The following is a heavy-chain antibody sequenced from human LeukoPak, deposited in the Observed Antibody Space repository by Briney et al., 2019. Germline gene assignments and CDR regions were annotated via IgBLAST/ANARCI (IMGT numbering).Heavy chain of an antibody. D-gene: IGHD2-15*01. V-gene: IGHV1-18*01. CDR2: ISAYNGNT. J-gene: IGHJ4*02. CDR3: ARDSRPGHQPVAFDY. Sequence: ASVKVSCKASGYTFTSYGISWVRQAPGQGLEWMGWISAYNGNTNYAQKLQGRVTMTTDTSTSTAYMELRSLRSGDTAVYYCARDSRPGHQPVAFDYWGQGTLVTVSS. CDR1: GYTFTSYG.